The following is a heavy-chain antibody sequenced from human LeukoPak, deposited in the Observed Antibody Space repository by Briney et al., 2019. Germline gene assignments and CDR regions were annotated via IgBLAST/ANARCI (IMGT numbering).Heavy chain of an antibody. CDR3: ASRRGVPLSYLDY. CDR1: GGSISGYY. J-gene: IGHJ4*02. CDR2: INHSGST. Sequence: PSETLSLTCAVYGGSISGYYWSWIRQPRGKGLEWIGEINHSGSTNYNPSLKSRVTISVDTSKNQFSLKLSSVTAADTAVYYCASRRGVPLSYLDYWGQGSLVTVSS. V-gene: IGHV4-34*01. D-gene: IGHD3-10*01.